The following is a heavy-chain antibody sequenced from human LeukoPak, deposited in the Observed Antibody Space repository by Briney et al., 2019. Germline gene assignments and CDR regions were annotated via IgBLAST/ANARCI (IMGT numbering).Heavy chain of an antibody. J-gene: IGHJ4*02. CDR2: INPSGGST. D-gene: IGHD3-10*01. Sequence: ASVKVSCKASGYTFTSYYMHWVRQAPGQGLEWMGIINPSGGSTSYAQKFQGRVTMTRDTSTSTVYMELSSLRSEDTAVYYCATDTMVRGVIIPFDYWGQGTLVTVSS. V-gene: IGHV1-46*01. CDR3: ATDTMVRGVIIPFDY. CDR1: GYTFTSYY.